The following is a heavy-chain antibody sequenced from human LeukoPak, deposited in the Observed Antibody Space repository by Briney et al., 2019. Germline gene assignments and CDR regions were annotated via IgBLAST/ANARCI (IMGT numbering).Heavy chain of an antibody. D-gene: IGHD3-10*01. CDR3: VKGVTMVRGSREFDY. CDR1: GFSFSNSA. Sequence: GGSLRLSCTASGFSFSNSAMTWVRQAPGKGLEWVSSIGGGGSSYYAGSVKGRFTISRDNSKNTVYLQMNNLRAEDTAIFYCVKGVTMVRGSREFDYWGQGTLVTVPS. CDR2: IGGGGSS. V-gene: IGHV3-23*01. J-gene: IGHJ4*02.